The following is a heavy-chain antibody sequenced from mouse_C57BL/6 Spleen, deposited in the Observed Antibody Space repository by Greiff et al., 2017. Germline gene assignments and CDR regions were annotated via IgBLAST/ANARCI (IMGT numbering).Heavy chain of an antibody. CDR2: FDPNSGGT. CDR3: AKEWATVVPFDY. J-gene: IGHJ2*01. CDR1: GYTFTSYW. V-gene: IGHV1-72*01. Sequence: VQLQQPGAELVKPGASVKLSCKASGYTFTSYWMHWVKQRTGRGLEWIGRFDPNSGGTKYNEKFKSKATLTVDKPSSTAYRPLSSQTSEDSAVYYCAKEWATVVPFDYWGQGTTLTVSS. D-gene: IGHD1-1*01.